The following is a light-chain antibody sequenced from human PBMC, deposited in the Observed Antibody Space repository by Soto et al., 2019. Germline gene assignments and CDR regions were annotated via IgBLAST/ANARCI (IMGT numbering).Light chain of an antibody. CDR1: QSVSSY. J-gene: IGKJ1*01. Sequence: EIVLTQYANTLSLSPGGRTTLSCRASQSVSSYLAWYQQKPGQAPRLLIYGASNRATGIPDRFSGSGSGTDFTLTISRLEPEDFAVYYCQQYGSSGTFGQGTKV. CDR3: QQYGSSGT. CDR2: GAS. V-gene: IGKV3-20*01.